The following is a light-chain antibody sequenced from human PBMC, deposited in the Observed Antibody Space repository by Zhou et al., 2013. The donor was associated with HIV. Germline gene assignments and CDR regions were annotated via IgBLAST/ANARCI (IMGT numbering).Light chain of an antibody. Sequence: DVVLTQSPLTLSVTPGQPASISCKSSQSVLHSEGKTYLYWFLQKPGRPPQLLMYEVSNRFSGVPDRFSGSGSGTDFTLTINSLQPEDFATYYCQQANRFPQTFGQGTKVEIK. J-gene: IGKJ2*01. CDR3: QQANRFPQT. CDR1: QSVLHSEGKTY. V-gene: IGKV2D-29*01. CDR2: EVS.